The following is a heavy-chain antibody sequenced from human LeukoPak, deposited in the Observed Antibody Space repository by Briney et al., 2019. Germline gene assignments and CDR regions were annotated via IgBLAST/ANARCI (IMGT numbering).Heavy chain of an antibody. CDR3: ARVDGYVADY. V-gene: IGHV4-30-2*01. Sequence: SETLSLTCAVSGGSFSSGGYSWGWIRQPPGKGLEWIGYIYHSGSTYYNPSLKSRVTISVDSTKNQFSLKLSSVTAADTAVYYCARVDGYVADYWGQGTLVTVSS. J-gene: IGHJ4*02. CDR1: GGSFSSGGYS. CDR2: IYHSGST. D-gene: IGHD3-10*02.